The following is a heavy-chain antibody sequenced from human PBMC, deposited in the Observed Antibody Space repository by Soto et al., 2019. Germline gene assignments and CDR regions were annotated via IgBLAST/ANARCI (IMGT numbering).Heavy chain of an antibody. CDR2: IVPIYGIP. D-gene: IGHD1-1*01. V-gene: IGHV1-69*13. CDR3: ARGPNWNARYYYYGMDV. Sequence: SVKVSCKTSGGTFNTHAISWVRQAPGHGFEWMGGIVPIYGIPSHAQKFQGRVTITADEPTTTVYMELSSLRSDDTAVYYCARGPNWNARYYYYGMDVWGQGTTVTVSS. CDR1: GGTFNTHA. J-gene: IGHJ6*02.